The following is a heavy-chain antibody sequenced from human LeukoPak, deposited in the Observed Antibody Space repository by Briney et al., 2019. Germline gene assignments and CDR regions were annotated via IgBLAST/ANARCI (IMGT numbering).Heavy chain of an antibody. CDR2: ISWNSGSI. Sequence: GGSLRLSCAASGFTFDDYAMNWVRQAPGKSLEWVSGISWNSGSIGYADSVKGRFTISRDNAEKSLYLQMDSLRAEDTAVYFCARDPYNGAYGNDYYYYMDAWGKGTTVTVSS. CDR1: GFTFDDYA. J-gene: IGHJ6*03. D-gene: IGHD5-12*01. CDR3: ARDPYNGAYGNDYYYYMDA. V-gene: IGHV3-9*01.